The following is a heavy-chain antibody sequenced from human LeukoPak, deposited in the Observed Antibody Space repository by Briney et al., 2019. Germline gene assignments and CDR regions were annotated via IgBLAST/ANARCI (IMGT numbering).Heavy chain of an antibody. CDR2: LYYTGNT. D-gene: IGHD3-3*01. CDR3: ARLRYDFWLDY. V-gene: IGHV4-39*01. Sequence: SETLSLTCTVSGGSISSGDYYWSWIRQPPGKGLEWIGSLYYTGNTMYNPSLKSRVTISVDTSKNQFSLRLSSVTAADTAVYYCARLRYDFWLDYWGQGTLVTVSS. CDR1: GGSISSGDYY. J-gene: IGHJ4*02.